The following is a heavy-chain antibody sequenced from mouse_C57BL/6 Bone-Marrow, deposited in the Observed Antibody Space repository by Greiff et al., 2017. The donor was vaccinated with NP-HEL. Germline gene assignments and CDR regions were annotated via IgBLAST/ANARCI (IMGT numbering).Heavy chain of an antibody. D-gene: IGHD1-1*01. CDR2: IDPEDGDT. CDR3: TTGFTTVVAPFDY. CDR1: GFNIKDYY. Sequence: VQLKQSGAELVRPGASVKLSCTASGFNIKDYYMHWVKQRPEQGLEWIGRIDPEDGDTEYAPKFQGKATMTADTSSNTAYLQLSSLTSEDTAVYYCTTGFTTVVAPFDYWGQGTTLTVSS. J-gene: IGHJ2*01. V-gene: IGHV14-1*01.